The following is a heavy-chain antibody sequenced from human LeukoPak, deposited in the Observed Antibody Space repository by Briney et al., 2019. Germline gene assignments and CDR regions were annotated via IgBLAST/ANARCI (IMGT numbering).Heavy chain of an antibody. CDR1: GFTFTSSA. CDR3: AADGGYSSSSGPFDY. CDR2: IVVGSGNT. Sequence: SVKVSCKASGFTFTSSAMQWVRQARGQRLEWIGWIVVGSGNTNYAQKFQERVTITRDMSTSTAYMELSSLRAEDTAVYYCAADGGYSSSSGPFDYWGQGTLVTVSS. J-gene: IGHJ4*02. V-gene: IGHV1-58*02. D-gene: IGHD6-13*01.